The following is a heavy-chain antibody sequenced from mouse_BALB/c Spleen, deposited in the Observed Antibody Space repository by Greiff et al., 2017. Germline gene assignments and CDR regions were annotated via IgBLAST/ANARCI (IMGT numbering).Heavy chain of an antibody. CDR1: GYTFTEYI. Sequence: VQLQQSGAELVKPGASVKLSCKASGYTFTEYIIHWVKQRSGQGLEWIGWFYPGSGSIKYNEKFKDKATLTADKSSSTVYMELSRLTSEDSAVYFCARHEEGGGYGYDPFAYWGQGTLVTVSA. V-gene: IGHV1-62-2*01. CDR2: FYPGSGSI. J-gene: IGHJ3*01. CDR3: ARHEEGGGYGYDPFAY. D-gene: IGHD2-2*01.